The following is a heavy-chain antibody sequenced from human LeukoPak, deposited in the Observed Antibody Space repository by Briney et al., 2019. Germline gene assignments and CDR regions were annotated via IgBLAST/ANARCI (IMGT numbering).Heavy chain of an antibody. CDR3: ARFARTYDY. CDR2: IYYSGST. Sequence: PSETLSLTCSVSGGSISSNYWSWIRQPPGKGPEWIGYIYYSGSTYYNPSLKSRVTISVDTSKNQFSLKLSSVTAADTAVYYCARFARTYDYWGQGTLVTVSS. J-gene: IGHJ4*02. CDR1: GGSISSNY. V-gene: IGHV4-59*12.